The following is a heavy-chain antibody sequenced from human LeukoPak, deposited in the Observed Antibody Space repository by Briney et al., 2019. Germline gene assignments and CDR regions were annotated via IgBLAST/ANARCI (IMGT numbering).Heavy chain of an antibody. Sequence: SETLSLTCAVYGGSFSDYYWSWIRQPPGKGLEWIGEINHSGSTNYNPSLKSRVTISVDTSKNQFSLKLSSVTAADTAVYYCARGGDGYNWGYFDYWGQGTLVTVSS. V-gene: IGHV4-34*01. CDR3: ARGGDGYNWGYFDY. CDR1: GGSFSDYY. CDR2: INHSGST. D-gene: IGHD5-24*01. J-gene: IGHJ4*02.